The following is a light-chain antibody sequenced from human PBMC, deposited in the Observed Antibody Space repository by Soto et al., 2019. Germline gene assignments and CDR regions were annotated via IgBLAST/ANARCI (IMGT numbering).Light chain of an antibody. CDR3: AMWHDSLRLGV. CDR2: GDD. J-gene: IGLJ3*02. CDR1: GSNIGTTD. V-gene: IGLV1-47*01. Sequence: QSVLTQPPSASGTPGPRVTISCSGSGSNIGTTDVYWLQLLPGTAPKLLVHGDDKRPSGVTDRFSGSKSGTSASLAISGLRPEDEADYYWAMWHDSLRLGVFGGGTQLTVL.